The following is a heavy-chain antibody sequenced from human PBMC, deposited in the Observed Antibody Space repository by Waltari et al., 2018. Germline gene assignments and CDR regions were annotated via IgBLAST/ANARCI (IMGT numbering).Heavy chain of an antibody. J-gene: IGHJ4*02. Sequence: EVQLVQSGAEVKQPGESLTISCKGSGSSFPSYWIGWVRQTPGKGLAWMGIIYPGDSDTRYSPSFQGQVTISADKSISTAYLQWSSLKASDTAMYYCARGPSIAAAALPFDYWGQGTLVTVSS. CDR1: GSSFPSYW. CDR2: IYPGDSDT. V-gene: IGHV5-51*03. D-gene: IGHD6-13*01. CDR3: ARGPSIAAAALPFDY.